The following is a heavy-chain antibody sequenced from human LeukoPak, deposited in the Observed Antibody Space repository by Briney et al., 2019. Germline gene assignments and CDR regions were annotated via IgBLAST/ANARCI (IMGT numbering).Heavy chain of an antibody. V-gene: IGHV3-23*01. CDR1: GFTFSSYA. CDR2: ISGSGGST. J-gene: IGHJ5*02. Sequence: GGSLRLSCAASGFTFSSYAMSWVRQAPGKGLEWVSAISGSGGSTYYADSVKGRFTTSRDNSKNTLYLQMNSLRAEDTAVYYCARVLPYDYINRFDRWGQGTLVTVSS. D-gene: IGHD4-11*01. CDR3: ARVLPYDYINRFDR.